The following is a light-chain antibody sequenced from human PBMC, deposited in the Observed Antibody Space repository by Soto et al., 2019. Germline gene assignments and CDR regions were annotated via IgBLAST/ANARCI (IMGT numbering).Light chain of an antibody. CDR2: EVS. CDR3: SSYTSSSTLLYV. J-gene: IGLJ1*01. CDR1: SSDVGGYAY. Sequence: QSALTQPASVSGSPGQSITISCTGTSSDVGGYAYVSWYQQYPGKAPKLVISEVSNRPSGISHRFSGSRSGNTASLTISGLQAEDEADYYCSSYTSSSTLLYVFGTGTKLTVL. V-gene: IGLV2-14*01.